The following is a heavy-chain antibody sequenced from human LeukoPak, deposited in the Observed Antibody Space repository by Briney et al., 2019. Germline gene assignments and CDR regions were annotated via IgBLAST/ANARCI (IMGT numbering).Heavy chain of an antibody. CDR1: GYTFASCD. J-gene: IGHJ6*02. D-gene: IGHD3-22*01. CDR2: MNPNSGNT. V-gene: IGHV1-8*01. CDR3: ARVSDSSGYYYRPYYYYYGMDV. Sequence: ASVKVSCKASGYTFASCDINWVRQATGQGLEWMGWMNPNSGNTGYAQKFQGRVTMTRNTSISTAYMELSSLRSEDTAVYYCARVSDSSGYYYRPYYYYYGMDVWGQGTTVTVSS.